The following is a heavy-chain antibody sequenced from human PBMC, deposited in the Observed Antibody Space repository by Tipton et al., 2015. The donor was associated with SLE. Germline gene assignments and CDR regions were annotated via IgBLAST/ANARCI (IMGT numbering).Heavy chain of an antibody. V-gene: IGHV4-34*01. J-gene: IGHJ5*02. D-gene: IGHD3-10*01. Sequence: TLSLTCTVSGGSISGYYWSWIRQPPGKGLEWIGEINHSGSTNYNPSCKSRVTISVDTSKNQFSLKLSSVTAADTAVYYCARGSYGSGRRWFDPWGQGTLVTVSS. CDR3: ARGSYGSGRRWFDP. CDR2: INHSGST. CDR1: GGSISGYY.